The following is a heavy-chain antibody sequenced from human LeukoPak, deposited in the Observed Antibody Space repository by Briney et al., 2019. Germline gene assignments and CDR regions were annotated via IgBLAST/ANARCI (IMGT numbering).Heavy chain of an antibody. Sequence: PRESLKISCKGSGYSFTSYWVGWVRQMPGKGLECMGIIYPGDSDTRYSPSFQGQVTISADKSISTAYLQWSSLKASDTAMYYCATPLYSGSYYPFDYWGQGTLVTVSS. V-gene: IGHV5-51*03. D-gene: IGHD1-26*01. CDR1: GYSFTSYW. CDR3: ATPLYSGSYYPFDY. J-gene: IGHJ4*02. CDR2: IYPGDSDT.